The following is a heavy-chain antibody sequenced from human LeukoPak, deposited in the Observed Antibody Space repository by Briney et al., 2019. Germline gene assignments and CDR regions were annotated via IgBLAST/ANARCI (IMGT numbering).Heavy chain of an antibody. V-gene: IGHV4-59*12. J-gene: IGHJ4*02. CDR3: ARAGDYGGNVYYFDY. CDR2: ISHSGTT. Sequence: PSETLSLTCTVSGGSISSYSLIWIRQPPGKGLDWIAKISHSGTTNYNPSLKSRVSISVDASKNQFFLKLSSVTAADTAVYYCARAGDYGGNVYYFDYWGQGTLVTVSS. CDR1: GGSISSYS. D-gene: IGHD4-23*01.